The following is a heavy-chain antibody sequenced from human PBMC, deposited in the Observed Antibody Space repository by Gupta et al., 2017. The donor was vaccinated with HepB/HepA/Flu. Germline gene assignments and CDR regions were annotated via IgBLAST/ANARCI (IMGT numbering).Heavy chain of an antibody. CDR3: SSLVDFWSGFPPDGFVI. CDR1: GVSVSGDS. D-gene: IGHD3-3*01. J-gene: IGHJ3*02. Sequence: EVQLVESGGGLIQPGGSLRISCVASGVSVSGDSMSWVRQAPGAGLECVSVSQGDGRTYYTGSVEGRCTISRYSARNRVYLDMNNLRGEDTAVYYCSSLVDFWSGFPPDGFVIWGQRTRGTVSS. V-gene: IGHV3-53*01. CDR2: SQGDGRT.